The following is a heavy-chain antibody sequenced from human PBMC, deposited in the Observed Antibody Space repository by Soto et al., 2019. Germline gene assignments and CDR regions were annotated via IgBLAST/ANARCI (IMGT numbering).Heavy chain of an antibody. CDR2: IIPIFGTA. CDR1: GGTFSSYA. Sequence: GASVKVSCKASGGTFSSYAISWVRQAPGQGLEWMGGIIPIFGTANYAQKFQGRVTITADESTSTAYMELSSLRSEDTAVYYCARDRAFCSGGSCYRNSEYYYGMDVWGQGTTVTVSS. CDR3: ARDRAFCSGGSCYRNSEYYYGMDV. J-gene: IGHJ6*02. D-gene: IGHD2-15*01. V-gene: IGHV1-69*13.